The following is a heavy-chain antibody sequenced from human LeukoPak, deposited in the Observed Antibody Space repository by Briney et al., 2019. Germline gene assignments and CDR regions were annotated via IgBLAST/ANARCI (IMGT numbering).Heavy chain of an antibody. V-gene: IGHV3-48*02. CDR2: ISSSSSNK. CDR3: ARDSGHSYGYGYDY. D-gene: IGHD5-18*01. Sequence: GGSLRLFCAASGFTFSRHNMIWVRQAPGKGLEWVSYISSSSSNKYYADSVKGRVTISRDNAKNSLFLQMNSLTDDDTAVYYCARDSGHSYGYGYDYWGQGTQVTVSS. J-gene: IGHJ4*02. CDR1: GFTFSRHN.